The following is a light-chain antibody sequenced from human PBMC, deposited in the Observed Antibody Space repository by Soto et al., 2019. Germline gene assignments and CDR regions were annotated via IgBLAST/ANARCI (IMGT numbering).Light chain of an antibody. CDR1: HTISSW. CDR3: QQYNTYST. CDR2: KAS. Sequence: DIQMTQSPSTLSGSVGDRVTITCRASHTISSWLAWYQQKPGKAPKLLIYKASTLKSGVPSRFSGSGSGTELTLTISSLQPDDFATYYCQQYNTYSTFGQGTKVDI. V-gene: IGKV1-5*03. J-gene: IGKJ1*01.